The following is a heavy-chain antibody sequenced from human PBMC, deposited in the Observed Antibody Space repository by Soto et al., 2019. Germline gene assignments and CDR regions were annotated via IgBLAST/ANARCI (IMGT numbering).Heavy chain of an antibody. CDR2: ISYDGSNK. D-gene: IGHD6-19*01. J-gene: IGHJ4*02. V-gene: IGHV3-30*04. Sequence: QVQLVESGGGVVQPGKSLRASCAASGFSVSSYSMHWIRQAPGKGLEWVTVISYDGSNKYCEDSVKGRFSISRDPSKNTIYLQMNSLRVEDTAVYYCAISTAVSAHAFWGSGTLVTVSP. CDR1: GFSVSSYS. CDR3: AISTAVSAHAF.